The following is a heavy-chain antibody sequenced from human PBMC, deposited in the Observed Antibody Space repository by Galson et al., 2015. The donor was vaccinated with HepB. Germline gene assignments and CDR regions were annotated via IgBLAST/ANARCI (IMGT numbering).Heavy chain of an antibody. V-gene: IGHV3-74*01. Sequence: SLRLSCATSGFSFSSFWMNWVRQVPGKGLLWVSRISRGGNTRNYADSVEGRFTISRDNANNALYLEMNSLRAEDTAVYYWTRGASYYDWTGYPDEKYCGMDVWGQGTTVIVSS. CDR2: ISRGGNTR. J-gene: IGHJ6*02. D-gene: IGHD3/OR15-3a*01. CDR1: GFSFSSFW. CDR3: TRGASYYDWTGYPDEKYCGMDV.